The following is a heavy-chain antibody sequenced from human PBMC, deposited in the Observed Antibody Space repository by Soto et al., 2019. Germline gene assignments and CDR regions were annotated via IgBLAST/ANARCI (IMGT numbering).Heavy chain of an antibody. CDR1: GYTFTSYY. D-gene: IGHD3-10*01. CDR2: INPSGDST. V-gene: IGHV1-46*01. J-gene: IGHJ3*02. Sequence: GASVKVSCKASGYTFTSYYMHWVRQDPGQGLEWMGIINPSGDSTSYAQKFQGRVTMTRDTSTSTVYMELSSLRSEDTAVYYCAREPLSAKGRGAVAFDIWGQGTMVTVSS. CDR3: AREPLSAKGRGAVAFDI.